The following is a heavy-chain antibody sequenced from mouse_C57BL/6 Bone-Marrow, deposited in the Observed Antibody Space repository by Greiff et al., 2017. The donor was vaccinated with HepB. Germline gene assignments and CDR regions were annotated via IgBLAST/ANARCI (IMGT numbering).Heavy chain of an antibody. V-gene: IGHV5-6*01. D-gene: IGHD1-1*01. Sequence: EVQLQESGGDLVKPGGSLKLSCAASGFTFSSYGMSWVRQTPDKRLEWVATISSGGSYTYYPDSVKGRFTISRDNAKNTLYLQMSSLKSEDTAMYYCAFITTVVATRYFDVWGTGTTVTVSS. CDR1: GFTFSSYG. J-gene: IGHJ1*03. CDR2: ISSGGSYT. CDR3: AFITTVVATRYFDV.